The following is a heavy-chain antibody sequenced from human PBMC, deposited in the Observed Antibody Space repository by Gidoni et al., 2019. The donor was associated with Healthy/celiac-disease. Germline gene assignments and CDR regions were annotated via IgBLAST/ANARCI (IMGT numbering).Heavy chain of an antibody. Sequence: QVQLVESGGGVVQPGRSLRLSCAASGFTFSSYAMHWVRQAPGQGLEWVAVISYDGSNKYYADSVKGRFTISRDNSKNTLYLQMNSLRAEDTAVYYCARESRRGGAYFDYWGQGTLVTVSS. D-gene: IGHD3-16*01. CDR2: ISYDGSNK. CDR3: ARESRRGGAYFDY. J-gene: IGHJ4*02. V-gene: IGHV3-30-3*01. CDR1: GFTFSSYA.